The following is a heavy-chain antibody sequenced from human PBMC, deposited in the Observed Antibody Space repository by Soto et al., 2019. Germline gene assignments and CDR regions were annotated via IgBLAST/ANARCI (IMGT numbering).Heavy chain of an antibody. D-gene: IGHD3-16*01. CDR1: GGSFSGYY. CDR2: INHSGST. Sequence: PSETLSLTCAVYGGSFSGYYWSWIRQPPGKGLEWIGEINHSGSTNYNPSLKSRVTISVDTSKNQFSLKLSSVTAADTAVYYCAREGLDADYYYYYMDVWGKGTTVTVSS. V-gene: IGHV4-34*01. CDR3: AREGLDADYYYYYMDV. J-gene: IGHJ6*03.